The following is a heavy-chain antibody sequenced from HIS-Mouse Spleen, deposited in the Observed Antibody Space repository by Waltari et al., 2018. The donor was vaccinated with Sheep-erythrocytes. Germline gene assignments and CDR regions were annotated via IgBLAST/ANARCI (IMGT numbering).Heavy chain of an antibody. V-gene: IGHV3-15*01. D-gene: IGHD1-26*01. Sequence: EVQLVESGGGLVKPGGSLRLSCAASGFTFSNAWMSWVRQAPGKGLEWVGRIKSKTDGGTTDYAAPVKGRFTISRDDSKNTLYLQMNSLKTEDTAVYYCTTGIVIVDKYCYYGMDVWGQGTTVTVSS. CDR2: IKSKTDGGTT. J-gene: IGHJ6*02. CDR3: TTGIVIVDKYCYYGMDV. CDR1: GFTFSNAW.